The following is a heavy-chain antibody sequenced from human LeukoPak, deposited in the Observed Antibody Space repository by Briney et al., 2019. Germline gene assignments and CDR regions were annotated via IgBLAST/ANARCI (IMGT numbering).Heavy chain of an antibody. J-gene: IGHJ3*02. CDR1: GFTFPNYV. CDR3: ARHWNYYGSAEGGDAFDI. V-gene: IGHV3-23*01. CDR2: ISGSGGST. D-gene: IGHD3-10*01. Sequence: GGSLRLSCAASGFTFPNYVMSWVRQAPGKGLEWVSGISGSGGSTYYADSVRGRFTISRDNSKNTLYLQMNSLRAEDTAVYYCARHWNYYGSAEGGDAFDIWGQGTMVTVSS.